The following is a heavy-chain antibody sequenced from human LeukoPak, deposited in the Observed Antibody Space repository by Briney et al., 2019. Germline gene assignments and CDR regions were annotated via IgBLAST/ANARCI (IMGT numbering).Heavy chain of an antibody. V-gene: IGHV3-30-3*01. Sequence: GGSLRLSCAASGFTFSNAWMTWVRQAPGKGLEWVAVISYDGSNKYYADSVKGRFTISRDNSKNTLYLQMNSLRAEDTAVYYCAREKNYYDSSGFDYWGQGTLVTVSS. CDR1: GFTFSNAW. CDR3: AREKNYYDSSGFDY. D-gene: IGHD3-22*01. CDR2: ISYDGSNK. J-gene: IGHJ4*02.